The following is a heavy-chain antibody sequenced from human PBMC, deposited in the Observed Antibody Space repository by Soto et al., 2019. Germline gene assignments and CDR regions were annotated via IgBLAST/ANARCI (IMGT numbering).Heavy chain of an antibody. D-gene: IGHD1-7*01. V-gene: IGHV1-69*13. CDR2: IIPIFGTA. CDR3: ARGGGAVTGTTWAFDI. J-gene: IGHJ3*02. Sequence: ASVKVSCKASGGTFSSYAISWVRQAPGQGLEWMGGIIPIFGTANYAQKFQGRVTITADESTSTAYMELSSLRSEDTDVYYGARGGGAVTGTTWAFDIWGQGTMVTVSS. CDR1: GGTFSSYA.